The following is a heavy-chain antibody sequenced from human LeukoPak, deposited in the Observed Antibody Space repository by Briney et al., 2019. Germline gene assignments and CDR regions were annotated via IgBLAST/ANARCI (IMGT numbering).Heavy chain of an antibody. CDR2: ISTSSSYI. J-gene: IGHJ4*02. V-gene: IGHV3-21*01. D-gene: IGHD6-13*01. CDR3: ARGIAAAGPDLSGFDY. Sequence: GGSLRLSCAASGFTFSSYSMNWVRQAPGKGLEWVSSISTSSSYIYYADSVKGRFTISRDNAKNSLYLQMNSLRAEDTAVYYCARGIAAAGPDLSGFDYWGQGTLVTVSS. CDR1: GFTFSSYS.